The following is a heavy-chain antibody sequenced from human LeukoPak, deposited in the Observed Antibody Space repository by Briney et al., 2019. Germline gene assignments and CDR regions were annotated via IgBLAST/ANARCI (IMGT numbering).Heavy chain of an antibody. Sequence: GGSLRLSCAASGFTFNNNDMTWVRQAPGKGLEWVSTIDDGGVSTYYADSVKGRFTVSRDNSKNTLYLQMNSLRAEDTAVYYCAKRGSGSYYDYYYYGMDVWGQGTTVTVSS. CDR1: GFTFNNND. V-gene: IGHV3-23*01. D-gene: IGHD3-10*01. J-gene: IGHJ6*02. CDR2: IDDGGVST. CDR3: AKRGSGSYYDYYYYGMDV.